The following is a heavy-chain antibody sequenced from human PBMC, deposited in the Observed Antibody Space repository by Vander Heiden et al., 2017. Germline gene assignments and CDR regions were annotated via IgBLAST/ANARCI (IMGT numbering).Heavy chain of an antibody. CDR3: ARLERVDQLSVY. CDR2: IYPGDSET. Sequence: EVQLVQSGAEVKQPGEPLKISCKGSGYSFTSYWIGWVRPMPGEGLEWMGIIYPGDSETRYSPFFQGQVTISADKSISTAYLQGSSLKASGTAMYYCARLERVDQLSVYWGQGTLVTVSS. D-gene: IGHD2-2*01. J-gene: IGHJ4*02. CDR1: GYSFTSYW. V-gene: IGHV5-51*01.